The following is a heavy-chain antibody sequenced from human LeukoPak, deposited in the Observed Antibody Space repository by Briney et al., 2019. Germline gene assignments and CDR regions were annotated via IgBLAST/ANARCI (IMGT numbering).Heavy chain of an antibody. CDR1: GFTFDDYA. J-gene: IGHJ3*02. CDR3: AKDILVRGVIRDDIFDI. CDR2: ISWNSGSI. V-gene: IGHV3-9*01. D-gene: IGHD3-10*01. Sequence: GGSLRLSCAASGFTFDDYAMHWVRQAPGKGLEWVSGISWNSGSIGYADSVKGRFTISRDNAKNSLYLQMNSLRAEDTALYYCAKDILVRGVIRDDIFDIWGQGTMVTVSS.